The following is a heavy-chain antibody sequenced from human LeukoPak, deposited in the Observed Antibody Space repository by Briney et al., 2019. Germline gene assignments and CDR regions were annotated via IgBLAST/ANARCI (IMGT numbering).Heavy chain of an antibody. V-gene: IGHV4-59*01. D-gene: IGHD1-26*01. CDR3: ARDSVVGAHYFDY. Sequence: SETLSLTCAVSGGSISSYYWSWIRQPPGKGLEWIGYIYYSESTNYNPSLKSRVTISVDTSKNQFSLKLSSVTAADTAVYYCARDSVVGAHYFDYWGQGTLVTVSS. J-gene: IGHJ4*02. CDR1: GGSISSYY. CDR2: IYYSEST.